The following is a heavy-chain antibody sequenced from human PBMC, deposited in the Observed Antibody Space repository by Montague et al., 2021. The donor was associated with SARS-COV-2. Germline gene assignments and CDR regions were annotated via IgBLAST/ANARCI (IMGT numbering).Heavy chain of an antibody. V-gene: IGHV4-59*08. CDR1: GRGIRAQY. CDR2: IYYRGST. J-gene: IGHJ5*02. Sequence: SETLSLTCTRLGRGIRAQYGRGHGWTPVNMVDWMGSIYYRGSTNFNPSLKSRVTISVDTSKNQFSLKLSSVTAADTAVYYCARHHPVGGVRPWGQGTLVTVSS. D-gene: IGHD2-8*02. CDR3: ARHHPVGGVRP.